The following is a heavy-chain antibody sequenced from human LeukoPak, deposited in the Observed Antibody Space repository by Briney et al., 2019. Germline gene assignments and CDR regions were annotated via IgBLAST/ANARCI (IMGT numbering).Heavy chain of an antibody. V-gene: IGHV4-34*01. Sequence: SDTLSLTCAVYGGSFSGYYWSWIRQPPGEGLEWIGEINHSGSTNYNPSLKSRVTISVDTSKNQFSLKLSSVTAADTAVYYCAREATYGDYGRYYYYMDVWGKGTTVTVSS. CDR2: INHSGST. D-gene: IGHD4-17*01. CDR3: AREATYGDYGRYYYYMDV. J-gene: IGHJ6*03. CDR1: GGSFSGYY.